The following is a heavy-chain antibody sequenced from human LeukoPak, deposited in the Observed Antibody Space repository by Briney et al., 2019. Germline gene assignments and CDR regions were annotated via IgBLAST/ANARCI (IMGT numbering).Heavy chain of an antibody. CDR2: IRGSSGRT. CDR1: GFTFNSYA. J-gene: IGHJ4*02. D-gene: IGHD2-2*01. CDR3: AKDSWSSSYSFCY. V-gene: IGHV3-23*01. Sequence: GGSLRLFCEASGFTFNSYAKSWVPQAPGKGLEGVLSIRGSSGRTSYAESVKGRFTISRANSRSGVYLQMNSLRADDTAVYYCAKDSWSSSYSFCYWGQRTLGSVSS.